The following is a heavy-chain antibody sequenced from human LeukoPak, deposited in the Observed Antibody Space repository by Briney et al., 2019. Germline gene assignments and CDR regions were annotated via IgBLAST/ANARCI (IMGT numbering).Heavy chain of an antibody. D-gene: IGHD2-15*01. J-gene: IGHJ4*02. Sequence: AGSLRLSCAASGFTFSSYAMSWVRQAPGKGLEWVSAISGSGGSTYYADSVKGRFTISRDNSKNTLYLQMNSLRAEDTAVYYCAKLSCSGGSCKTNDYWGQGTLVTVSS. CDR2: ISGSGGST. CDR1: GFTFSSYA. V-gene: IGHV3-23*01. CDR3: AKLSCSGGSCKTNDY.